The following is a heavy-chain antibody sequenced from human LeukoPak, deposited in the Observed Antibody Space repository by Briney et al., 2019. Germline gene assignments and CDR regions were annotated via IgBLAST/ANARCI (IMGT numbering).Heavy chain of an antibody. J-gene: IGHJ5*02. Sequence: GGSLRLSCAASGFTFDDYGMSWVRQAPGKGLEWVSGINWDGGSTGYADSVKGRFTISRDNAKNSLYLQMNSLRVEDTAVYYCASQNYARFDPWGQGTLVTVSS. CDR1: GFTFDDYG. CDR2: INWDGGST. CDR3: ASQNYARFDP. V-gene: IGHV3-20*04. D-gene: IGHD3-16*01.